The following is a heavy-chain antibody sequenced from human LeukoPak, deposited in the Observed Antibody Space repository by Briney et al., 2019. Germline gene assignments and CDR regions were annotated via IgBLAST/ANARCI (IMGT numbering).Heavy chain of an antibody. V-gene: IGHV3-7*04. J-gene: IGHJ4*02. CDR1: GFPFSSYW. D-gene: IGHD5-24*01. Sequence: GGSLGLSCVASGFPFSSYWMTWVRQAPGKGLEWVANIKQDGSKKSYVDSVKGRFTISRDNAKNSLYLQMNSLRAEDTAIYYCTRVGYIDEGIDYWGQGTLVTVS. CDR3: TRVGYIDEGIDY. CDR2: IKQDGSKK.